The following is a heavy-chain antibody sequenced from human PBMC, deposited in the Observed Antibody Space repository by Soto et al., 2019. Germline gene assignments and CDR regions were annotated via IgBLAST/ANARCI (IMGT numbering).Heavy chain of an antibody. J-gene: IGHJ4*02. CDR1: GGSVSSGGYY. CDR2: IYYSGST. D-gene: IGHD3-22*01. Sequence: SESLSLTCTVSGGSVSSGGYYWNWIRHHPGKGLEWIGYIYYSGSTYYNPSLKNRLIVSVDTSKNQFSLKLRSVTAADTAVYYCARAGSYDSSGYYFDYWGQGTLVTVSS. CDR3: ARAGSYDSSGYYFDY. V-gene: IGHV4-31*03.